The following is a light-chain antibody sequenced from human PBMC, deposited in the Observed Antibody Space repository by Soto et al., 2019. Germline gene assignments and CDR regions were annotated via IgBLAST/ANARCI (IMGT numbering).Light chain of an antibody. CDR3: QQYNSYSTWT. CDR1: QTISSW. CDR2: KAS. J-gene: IGKJ1*01. V-gene: IGKV1-5*03. Sequence: DIQMTQSPSTLSGSVGDRVTITCRASQTISSWLAWYQQKPGKAPKLLIYKASTLKSGVSSRFSGSGSGTEFTLTISSLQPDDFATYYCQQYNSYSTWTFGQGTKVDIK.